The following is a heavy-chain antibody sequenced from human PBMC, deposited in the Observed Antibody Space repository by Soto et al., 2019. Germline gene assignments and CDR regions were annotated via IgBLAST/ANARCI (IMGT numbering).Heavy chain of an antibody. CDR3: ARSYDPVGF. V-gene: IGHV4-34*01. CDR2: INHSGST. J-gene: IGHJ4*02. CDR1: GGSFSGYY. Sequence: LSLTCAVYGGSFSGYYWSWIRQPPGKGLEWIGEINHSGSTNYNPSLKSRVTMSVDTSKNQFSLKLTSVTAADTAVYYCARSYDPVGFWSQGTLVTVSS. D-gene: IGHD3-3*01.